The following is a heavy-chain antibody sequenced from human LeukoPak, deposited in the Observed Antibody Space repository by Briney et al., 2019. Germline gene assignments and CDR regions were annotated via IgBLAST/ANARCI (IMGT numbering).Heavy chain of an antibody. V-gene: IGHV3-30*02. CDR2: IRYDGSSK. Sequence: SGGSVSLSCVASGFILRSYGVLWLRRAPGRGLEGVAFIRYDGSSKDYADSVTGRFTISRDNSKNTLYPQMISLRAEDTAVYYCAKREKRDSSGYYDSWGPGTLVTVSS. D-gene: IGHD3-22*01. J-gene: IGHJ4*02. CDR1: GFILRSYG. CDR3: AKREKRDSSGYYDS.